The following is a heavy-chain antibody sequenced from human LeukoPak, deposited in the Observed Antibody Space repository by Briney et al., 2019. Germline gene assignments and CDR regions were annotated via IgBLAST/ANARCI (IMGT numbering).Heavy chain of an antibody. CDR2: IYSGGST. J-gene: IGHJ6*03. CDR1: GFTFSSYD. V-gene: IGHV3-66*01. Sequence: GGSLRLSCAASGFTFSSYDMHWVRQAPGKGLEWVSVIYSGGSTYYADSVKGRFTISRDNSKNTLYLQMNSLRAEDTAVYYCASYVVSKMAYYMDVWGKGTTVTISS. D-gene: IGHD3-16*01. CDR3: ASYVVSKMAYYMDV.